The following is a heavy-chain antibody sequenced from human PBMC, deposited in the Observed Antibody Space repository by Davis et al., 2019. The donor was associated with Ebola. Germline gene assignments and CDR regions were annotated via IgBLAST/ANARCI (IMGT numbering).Heavy chain of an antibody. V-gene: IGHV4-4*07. CDR3: ASQTAAAGTGY. Sequence: PSETLSLTCTVSGGSISSYYWSWIRQPAGKGLEWIGRIYTSGSTNYNPSLKSRVTISVDTSKNQFSLKLSSVTAADTAVYYCASQTAAAGTGYWGQGTLVTVSS. J-gene: IGHJ4*02. CDR2: IYTSGST. CDR1: GGSISSYY. D-gene: IGHD6-13*01.